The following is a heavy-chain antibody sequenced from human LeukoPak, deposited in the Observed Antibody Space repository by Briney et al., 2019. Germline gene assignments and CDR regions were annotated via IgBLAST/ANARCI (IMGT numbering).Heavy chain of an antibody. J-gene: IGHJ6*03. Sequence: PSETLSLTCAVYGGSFSGYYWSWIRQPPGKGLEWIWEINHSGSTNYNPSLKSRVTISVDTSKNQFSLKLSSVTAADTAVYYCARHIYGGNATPYYYYMDVWGKGTTVTVSS. D-gene: IGHD4-23*01. CDR3: ARHIYGGNATPYYYYMDV. V-gene: IGHV4-34*01. CDR1: GGSFSGYY. CDR2: INHSGST.